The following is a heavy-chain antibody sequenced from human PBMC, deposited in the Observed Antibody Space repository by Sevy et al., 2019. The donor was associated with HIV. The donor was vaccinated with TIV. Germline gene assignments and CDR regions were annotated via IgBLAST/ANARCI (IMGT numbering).Heavy chain of an antibody. J-gene: IGHJ6*01. D-gene: IGHD1-26*01. V-gene: IGHV5-51*01. CDR3: ARHSLVGATYYYYGMDV. Sequence: GESLKISCKGSGYSFTSYWIGWVRQMPGKGLGWMGIIYPGDSDTRYSPSFQGQVTISADKSISTAYLQWSSLKASDTAMYYCARHSLVGATYYYYGMDVWGQGTTVTVSS. CDR1: GYSFTSYW. CDR2: IYPGDSDT.